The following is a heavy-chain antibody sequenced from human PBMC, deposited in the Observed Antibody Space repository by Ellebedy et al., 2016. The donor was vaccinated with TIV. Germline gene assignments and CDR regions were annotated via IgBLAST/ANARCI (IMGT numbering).Heavy chain of an antibody. CDR1: GFTVSSNS. D-gene: IGHD2-2*01. J-gene: IGHJ6*02. CDR2: VHSGCGT. Sequence: PGGSLRLSCAASGFTVSSNSLTWVRQAPGQGLEWVSVVHSGCGTNSADSFKGRFTISRYNSKNTVSLQMNSLRAEDTAVYYCAKDRREDCSSTSCYVPKYYYYGMDVWGQGTTVTVSS. CDR3: AKDRREDCSSTSCYVPKYYYYGMDV. V-gene: IGHV3-66*01.